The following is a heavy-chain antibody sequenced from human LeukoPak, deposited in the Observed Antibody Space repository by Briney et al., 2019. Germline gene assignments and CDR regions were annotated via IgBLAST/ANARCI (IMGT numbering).Heavy chain of an antibody. CDR3: ASGVGYSSSRNWFDP. CDR2: INHSGST. CDR1: GGSFSGYY. D-gene: IGHD6-13*01. V-gene: IGHV4-34*01. J-gene: IGHJ5*02. Sequence: KTSETLSLTCAVYGGSFSGYYWSWIRQPPGKGLEWIGEINHSGSTNYNTSLKSRVTISVDTSQTQFSLRLSSVPAADTAVYYCASGVGYSSSRNWFDPWGQGTLVTVSS.